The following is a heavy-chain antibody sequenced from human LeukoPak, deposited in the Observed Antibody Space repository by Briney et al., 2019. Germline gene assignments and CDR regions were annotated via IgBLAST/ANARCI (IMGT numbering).Heavy chain of an antibody. CDR3: VRLRRNSDTSGFYYYYDF. CDR2: ISVRSNYI. Sequence: NTGGSLRLSCVASGYTFSSYSINWARQAPGKGLEWVSSISVRSNYIYYADSVRGRFSISRDDARDSLYLQMNSLRAEDTAVYYCVRLRRNSDTSGFYYYYDFWGQGTLVTVSS. V-gene: IGHV3-21*01. D-gene: IGHD3-22*01. CDR1: GYTFSSYS. J-gene: IGHJ4*02.